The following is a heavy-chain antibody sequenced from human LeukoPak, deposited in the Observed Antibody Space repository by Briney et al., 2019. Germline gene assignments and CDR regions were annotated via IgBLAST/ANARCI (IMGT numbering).Heavy chain of an antibody. Sequence: GESPDISCQVSGYIFTNYWIGWVRQMPGKGLESMGIIYPADSDTTYSPSFQGQVTIPVDKSISTVYLQSSSLKASDTAMYYCARQSRDGSKTRGYYFDYWGQANLVPISS. CDR1: GYIFTNYW. J-gene: IGHJ4*02. CDR2: IYPADSDT. V-gene: IGHV5-51*01. CDR3: ARQSRDGSKTRGYYFDY. D-gene: IGHD3-10*01.